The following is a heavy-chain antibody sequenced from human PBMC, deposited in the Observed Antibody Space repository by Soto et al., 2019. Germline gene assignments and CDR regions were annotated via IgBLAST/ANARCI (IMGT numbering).Heavy chain of an antibody. CDR2: INSDGSRT. Sequence: EVQLVESGGGLVQPGGSLRLSCAASGFTFSTYWIHWVRQAPGKGLVWVSRINSDGSRTTYADSVKGRFTISRDNAKNTLYLQMNSLRAEDTAVYYCARVYGDSYFDYWGQGTLVTVSS. CDR1: GFTFSTYW. D-gene: IGHD4-17*01. V-gene: IGHV3-74*01. CDR3: ARVYGDSYFDY. J-gene: IGHJ4*02.